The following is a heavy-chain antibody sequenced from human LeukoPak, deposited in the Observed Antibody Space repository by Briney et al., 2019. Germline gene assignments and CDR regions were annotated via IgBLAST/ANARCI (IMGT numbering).Heavy chain of an antibody. CDR2: IRYDGSNK. V-gene: IGHV3-30*02. D-gene: IGHD6-13*01. J-gene: IGHJ4*02. CDR1: GFTFSSYG. Sequence: GGSLRLSCAASGFTFSSYGMHWVRQAPGKGLEWVAFIRYDGSNKYYADSVKGRFTISRDNSKTTLYLQMNSLRAEDTAVYYCAKVFYPAAGTGRVDFPFDYWGQGTLVTVSS. CDR3: AKVFYPAAGTGRVDFPFDY.